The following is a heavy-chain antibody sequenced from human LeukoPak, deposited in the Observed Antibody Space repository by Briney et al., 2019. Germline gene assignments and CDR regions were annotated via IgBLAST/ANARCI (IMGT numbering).Heavy chain of an antibody. Sequence: GGTLRLSCAASGFTFSSYGLSWVRQAPGKGLEWVSAISGSGGSTYYADSVKGRFTISRDNSKNTLYLQMNSLRAEDTALYHCARDGGSSWYNWFDPWGQGTLVTVSS. CDR1: GFTFSSYG. D-gene: IGHD6-13*01. V-gene: IGHV3-23*01. CDR2: ISGSGGST. CDR3: ARDGGSSWYNWFDP. J-gene: IGHJ5*02.